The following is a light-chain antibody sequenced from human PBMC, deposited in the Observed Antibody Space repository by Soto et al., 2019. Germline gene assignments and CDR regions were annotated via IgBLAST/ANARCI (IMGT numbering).Light chain of an antibody. Sequence: QSALTQPRSVSGSPGQSVTISCTGTSIDVGSYKYVSWYQHHPGKAPKLMIFDVNKRPSGVPDRFSGSNSGNAASLTISGLQPEDEADYFCCSFVDSDTVLFGGGTKLTVL. CDR3: CSFVDSDTVL. CDR2: DVN. V-gene: IGLV2-11*01. CDR1: SIDVGSYKY. J-gene: IGLJ3*02.